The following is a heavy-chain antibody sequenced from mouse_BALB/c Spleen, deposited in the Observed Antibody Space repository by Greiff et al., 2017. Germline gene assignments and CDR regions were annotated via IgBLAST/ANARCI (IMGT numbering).Heavy chain of an antibody. CDR2: IWAGGST. CDR1: GFSLTSYG. J-gene: IGHJ3*01. CDR3: ARDDDYGSGFAY. V-gene: IGHV2-9*02. D-gene: IGHD1-1*01. Sequence: VQLVESGPGLVAPSQSLSITCTVSGFSLTSYGVHWVRQPPGKGLEWLGVIWAGGSTNYNSALMSRLSISKDNSKSQVFLKMNSLQTDDTAMYYCARDDDYGSGFAYWGQGTLVTVSA.